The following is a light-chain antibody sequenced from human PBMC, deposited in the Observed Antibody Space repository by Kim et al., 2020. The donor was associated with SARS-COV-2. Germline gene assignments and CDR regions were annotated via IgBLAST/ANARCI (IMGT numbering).Light chain of an antibody. V-gene: IGLV4-69*02. J-gene: IGLJ3*02. CDR1: SGHSRYA. CDR2: FDSDGTL. Sequence: QLVLTQSPSASASLGASVQLTCTLSSGHSRYAIAWHQQEPQKGPRYLLKFDSDGTLTKGDDIPDRFSGSRSGANCYLTISSLQSEDEADYYCQTWGNDIQVFGGGTQLTVL. CDR3: QTWGNDIQV.